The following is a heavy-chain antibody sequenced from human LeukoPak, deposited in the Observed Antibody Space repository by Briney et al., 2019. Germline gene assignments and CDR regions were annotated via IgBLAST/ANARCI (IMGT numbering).Heavy chain of an antibody. D-gene: IGHD4-17*01. CDR3: ARESQTTVTTDWYFDL. CDR1: GGSISSYY. J-gene: IGHJ2*01. Sequence: PSETLSLTCTVSGGSISSYYWSWIRQPAGKGLEWIGRIYTSGSTNYNPSLKSRVTMSVDTSKNQFSLKLSSVTAADTAVYYCARESQTTVTTDWYFDLWGRGTLVTVSS. V-gene: IGHV4-4*07. CDR2: IYTSGST.